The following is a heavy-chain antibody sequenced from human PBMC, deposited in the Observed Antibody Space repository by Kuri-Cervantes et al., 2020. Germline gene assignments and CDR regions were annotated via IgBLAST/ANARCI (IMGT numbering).Heavy chain of an antibody. CDR3: ATGIAPRGPLVYYYYMDV. CDR2: IYHSGST. D-gene: IGHD6-6*01. J-gene: IGHJ6*03. CDR1: GDSISSGYY. V-gene: IGHV4-38-2*01. Sequence: SQTLSLTCAVSGDSISSGYYWGWIRQPPGKGLEWIGNIYHSGSTYYNPSLKSRVTISVDTSKNQFSLKLSSVTAADTAVYYCATGIAPRGPLVYYYYMDVWGKGTAVTVSS.